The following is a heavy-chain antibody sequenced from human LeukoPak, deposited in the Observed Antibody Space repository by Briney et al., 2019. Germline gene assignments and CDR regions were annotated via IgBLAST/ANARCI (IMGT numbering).Heavy chain of an antibody. D-gene: IGHD6-19*01. CDR1: GFTLSSHW. J-gene: IGHJ5*02. CDR3: ASVYRKQWLVS. CDR2: IKQDGSEK. Sequence: PGGSLRLSCAASGFTLSSHWMRWARQARGGGLGWVANIKQDGSEKYYVDCVKGRFTISRDNAKNSLYLQMNSLRAEDTAVYYCASVYRKQWLVSWGQGTLVTVSS. V-gene: IGHV3-7*01.